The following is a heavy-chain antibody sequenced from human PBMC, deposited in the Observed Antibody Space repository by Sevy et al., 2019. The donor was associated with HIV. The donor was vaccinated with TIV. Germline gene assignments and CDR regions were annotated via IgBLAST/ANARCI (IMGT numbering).Heavy chain of an antibody. CDR2: IRYDGSNK. CDR1: GFTFSSYG. CDR3: SKHGSRITMILFAQYYFDY. Sequence: GGSLRLSCAASGFTFSSYGMHWVRQSPGKGLEWVAFIRYDGSNKYYADSVKGRFTMSRYNSKNTLYLQMNNLRAEDTALYYCSKHGSRITMILFAQYYFDYLVQGTLVTVSS. V-gene: IGHV3-30*02. J-gene: IGHJ4*02. D-gene: IGHD3-22*01.